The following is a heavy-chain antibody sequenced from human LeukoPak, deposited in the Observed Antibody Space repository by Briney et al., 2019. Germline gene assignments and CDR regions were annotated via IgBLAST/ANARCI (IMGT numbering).Heavy chain of an antibody. CDR2: ISYDGSNK. D-gene: IGHD3-10*01. CDR3: AKDLWFGEIGTFDY. V-gene: IGHV3-30*18. J-gene: IGHJ4*02. CDR1: GFTVSSSY. Sequence: GGSLRLSCAASGFTVSSSYMSWVRQAPGKGLEWVAVISYDGSNKYYADSVKGRFTISRDNSKNTLYLQMNSLRAEDTAVYYCAKDLWFGEIGTFDYWGQGTLVTVSS.